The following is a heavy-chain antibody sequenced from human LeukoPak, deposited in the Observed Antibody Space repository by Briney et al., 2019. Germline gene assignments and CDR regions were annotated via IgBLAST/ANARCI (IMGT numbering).Heavy chain of an antibody. CDR1: GFTFDDYA. CDR3: AKDGGSGVAGQDYYYYYYMDV. D-gene: IGHD6-19*01. V-gene: IGHV3-43D*03. CDR2: ISWDGGST. J-gene: IGHJ6*03. Sequence: GGSLRLSCAASGFTFDDYAMHWVRQAPGKGLEWVSLISWDGGSTYYVDSVKGRFTISRDNSKNSLYLQMNILRAEDTALYYCAKDGGSGVAGQDYYYYYYMDVWGKGTTVTVSS.